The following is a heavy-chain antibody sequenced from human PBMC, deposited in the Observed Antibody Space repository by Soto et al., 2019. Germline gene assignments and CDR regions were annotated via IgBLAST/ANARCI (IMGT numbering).Heavy chain of an antibody. CDR2: INSDGSST. CDR1: GFTFSSVW. CDR3: ARESVGILES. V-gene: IGHV3-74*01. D-gene: IGHD7-27*01. Sequence: DVQLVESGGGLVQPGGSQRLSCAASGFTFSSVWLHWVRPAPGRRLVLVPRINSDGSSTTYAASVKRRFTISRDNAKNRLFLQMNSLSGEAPVVYYGARESVGILESGGQGTLVTVSS. J-gene: IGHJ4*02.